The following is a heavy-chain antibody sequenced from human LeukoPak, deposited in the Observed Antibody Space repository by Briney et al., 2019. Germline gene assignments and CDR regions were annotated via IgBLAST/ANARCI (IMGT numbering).Heavy chain of an antibody. V-gene: IGHV3-64*01. Sequence: GGPLSPSFAPPDFPLRSFAMPWFRKPQGKGLEYVSAISSNGGSTYYANSVKGRFTISRDNSKNTLYLQMGSLRAEDMAVYYCARGERIGPFDYWGQGTLVTVSS. CDR1: DFPLRSFA. CDR2: ISSNGGST. D-gene: IGHD2/OR15-2a*01. J-gene: IGHJ4*02. CDR3: ARGERIGPFDY.